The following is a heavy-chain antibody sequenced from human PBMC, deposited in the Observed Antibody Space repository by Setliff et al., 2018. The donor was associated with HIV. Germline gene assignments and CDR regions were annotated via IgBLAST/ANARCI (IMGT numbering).Heavy chain of an antibody. V-gene: IGHV1-18*03. CDR2: ISTYKGNT. J-gene: IGHJ6*03. CDR3: ARDRGSSWYYYYYYMDV. CDR1: GYTFTSYG. Sequence: ASVKVSCKASGYTFTSYGISWVRQAPGQGLEWMGWISTYKGNTKYEQKFQGGVTMTTDTSTSTAYMELRSLRAEDMAVYYCARDRGSSWYYYYYYMDVWGKGTTVTVSS. D-gene: IGHD6-13*01.